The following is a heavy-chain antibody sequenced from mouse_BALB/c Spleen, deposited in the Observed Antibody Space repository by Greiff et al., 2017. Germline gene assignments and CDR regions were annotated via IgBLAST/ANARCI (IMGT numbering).Heavy chain of an antibody. CDR3: ARGWYGTGYFDV. V-gene: IGHV5-6-3*01. CDR2: INSNGGST. Sequence: EVMLVESGGGLVQPGGSLKLSCAASGFTFSSYGMSWVRQTPDKRLELVATINSNGGSTYYPDSVKGRFTISRDNAKNTLYLQMSSLKSEDTAMYYCARGWYGTGYFDVWGAGTTVTVSS. CDR1: GFTFSSYG. D-gene: IGHD2-10*02. J-gene: IGHJ1*01.